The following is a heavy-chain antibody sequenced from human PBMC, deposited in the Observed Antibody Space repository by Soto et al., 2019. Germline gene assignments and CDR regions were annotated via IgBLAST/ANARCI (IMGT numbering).Heavy chain of an antibody. Sequence: PXGSLRLSCATSGFTFNDYAMYWVRQAPGQGLEWVAIISSDGHHQFYVDNLRGRFTVSRDNSKNTLFLQMNSLRPEDTAVYYCSRGTYYPQSSGLHADYWGPGTVVTVSS. V-gene: IGHV3-30*03. CDR1: GFTFNDYA. J-gene: IGHJ4*02. D-gene: IGHD3-22*01. CDR3: SRGTYYPQSSGLHADY. CDR2: ISSDGHHQ.